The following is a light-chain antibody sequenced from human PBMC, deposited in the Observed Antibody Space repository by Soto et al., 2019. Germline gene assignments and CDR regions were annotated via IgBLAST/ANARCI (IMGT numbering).Light chain of an antibody. CDR3: QQYHAFPGT. CDR2: KAS. J-gene: IGKJ1*01. Sequence: DIQMTQSPSTLSASVGDRVTITCRASQSINSWLAWHQQKPGKAPKLLIYKASNLECGVPSRFSGSASGTEFTLPISSLQPDDFATYYCQQYHAFPGTFGQGTRVEIK. CDR1: QSINSW. V-gene: IGKV1-5*03.